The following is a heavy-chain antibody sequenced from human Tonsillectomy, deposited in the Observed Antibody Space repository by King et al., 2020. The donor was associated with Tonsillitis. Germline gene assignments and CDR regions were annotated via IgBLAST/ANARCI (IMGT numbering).Heavy chain of an antibody. Sequence: VQLQQWGAGLLKTSETLSLTCAVYGGSFSSYYWSWIRQSPGKGLEWIGEINHRGGTNYNPSLKSRVTISLDTYRHQVSLELKSVTAADTAVYYCARGREVGTIVYWYFDIWGRGTLVTVFS. D-gene: IGHD5-12*01. CDR3: ARGREVGTIVYWYFDI. CDR2: INHRGGT. V-gene: IGHV4-34*01. J-gene: IGHJ2*01. CDR1: GGSFSSYY.